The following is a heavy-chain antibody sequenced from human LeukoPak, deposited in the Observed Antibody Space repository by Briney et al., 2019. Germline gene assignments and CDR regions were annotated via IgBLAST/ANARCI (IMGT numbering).Heavy chain of an antibody. D-gene: IGHD3-9*01. CDR3: ARLGAGYSPYYFDY. V-gene: IGHV4-34*01. CDR2: INHSGST. J-gene: IGHJ4*02. Sequence: SETLSLTCAVYGGSFSGYYWSWIRQPPGKGLEWIGGINHSGSTNYNPSLKSRVTISVDTSKNQFSLKLSSVTAADTAVYYCARLGAGYSPYYFDYWGQGTLVTVSS. CDR1: GGSFSGYY.